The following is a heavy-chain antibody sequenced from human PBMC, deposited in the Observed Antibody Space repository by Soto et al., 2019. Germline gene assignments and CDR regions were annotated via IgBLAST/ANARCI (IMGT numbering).Heavy chain of an antibody. D-gene: IGHD1-20*01. V-gene: IGHV5-51*01. CDR2: IYPGNSDT. J-gene: IGHJ4*02. CDR1: GGNSVDYW. CDR3: ARRRITGNNYYFDY. Sequence: GKVAGGNSVDYWVCRFREIPGKGLEWMGIIYPGNSDTRYSRSFQGQVTISADKSIRTAYLQWSSLKASDSALYYCARRRITGNNYYFDYWGQRPLLTVPS.